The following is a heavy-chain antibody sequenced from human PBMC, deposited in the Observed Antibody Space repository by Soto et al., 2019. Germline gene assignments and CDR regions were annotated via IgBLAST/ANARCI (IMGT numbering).Heavy chain of an antibody. J-gene: IGHJ4*02. Sequence: SVKVSCKASGGTFSSYAISWVRQAPGQGLEWMGGIIPIFGTANYAQKFQGRVTITADKSTSTAYMELSSLRSEDTAVYYCASAYDSSGYFPRWSQGTMVTVSS. CDR1: GGTFSSYA. CDR2: IIPIFGTA. CDR3: ASAYDSSGYFPR. V-gene: IGHV1-69*06. D-gene: IGHD3-22*01.